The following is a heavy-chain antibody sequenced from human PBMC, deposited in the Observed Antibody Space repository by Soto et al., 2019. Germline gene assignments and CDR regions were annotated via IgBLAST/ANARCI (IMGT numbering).Heavy chain of an antibody. D-gene: IGHD1-1*01. J-gene: IGHJ5*02. CDR1: GGSISSSSYY. CDR3: ARPRTGRSNNWFDP. CDR2: IYYSGST. V-gene: IGHV4-39*01. Sequence: QLQLQESGPGLVKPSETLSLTCTVSGGSISSSSYYWGWIRQPPGKGLEWIGSIYYSGSTYYNPSLKSRVTITVDTSKNQYSMKLSSVTAADTAVYYCARPRTGRSNNWFDPWGQGTLVTVSS.